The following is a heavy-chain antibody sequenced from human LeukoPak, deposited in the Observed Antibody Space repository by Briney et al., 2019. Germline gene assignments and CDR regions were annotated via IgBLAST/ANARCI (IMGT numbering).Heavy chain of an antibody. J-gene: IGHJ5*02. D-gene: IGHD6-19*01. CDR1: GYTFTSYG. Sequence: GASVKVSCKASGYTFTSYGISWVRQAPGQGREWMGWISAYNGNTNYAQKLQGRVTMTTDTSTSTAYMELRSLRSDDTAVYYCARDHQYSSGWSWFDPWGQGTLVTVSS. CDR2: ISAYNGNT. CDR3: ARDHQYSSGWSWFDP. V-gene: IGHV1-18*01.